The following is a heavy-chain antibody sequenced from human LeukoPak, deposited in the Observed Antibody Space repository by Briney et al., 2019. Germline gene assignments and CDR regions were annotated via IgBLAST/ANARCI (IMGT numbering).Heavy chain of an antibody. CDR2: ISYDGSNK. CDR3: ARDGRLGGVAIKGFDY. CDR1: GFTFSTCS. D-gene: IGHD3-3*01. J-gene: IGHJ4*02. Sequence: GGSLRLSCAASGFTFSTCSMNWVRQAPGEGLEWVAVISYDGSNKYYADSVKGRFTISRDNSKNTLYLQMNSLRAEDTAVYYCARDGRLGGVAIKGFDYWGQGTLATVSS. V-gene: IGHV3-30*03.